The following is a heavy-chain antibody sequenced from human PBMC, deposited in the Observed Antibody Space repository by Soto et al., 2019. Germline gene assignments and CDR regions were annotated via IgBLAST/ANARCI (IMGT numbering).Heavy chain of an antibody. CDR2: ISGSGGTT. CDR3: AKEAADIAAAATH. Sequence: EVHLLESGGGLVQPGGSLRLSCAASGFTFSTYGMSWVRQAPGKGLEWVATISGSGGTTYYADSVKGRFTISRDNSNNALYLQMKSLRAEDTAVYYCAKEAADIAAAATHWGQGTLVTVSS. V-gene: IGHV3-23*01. CDR1: GFTFSTYG. D-gene: IGHD6-13*01. J-gene: IGHJ4*02.